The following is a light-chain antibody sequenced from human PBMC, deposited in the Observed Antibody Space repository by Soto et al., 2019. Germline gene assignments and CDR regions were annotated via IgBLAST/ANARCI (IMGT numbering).Light chain of an antibody. J-gene: IGLJ2*01. CDR2: GVS. Sequence: QSALTQPPSASGSPGQSVTISCTGTSSDVGGYNYVSWYQQHPGKAPKFMIYGVSKRPSGVPDRFSGSKSGNTASLTVSGLQAEDEADYYCSSYGGSNNLLFGGGTKLTVL. CDR1: SSDVGGYNY. CDR3: SSYGGSNNLL. V-gene: IGLV2-8*01.